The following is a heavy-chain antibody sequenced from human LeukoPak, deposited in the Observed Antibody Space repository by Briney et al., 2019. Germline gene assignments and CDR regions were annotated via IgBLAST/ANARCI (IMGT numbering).Heavy chain of an antibody. CDR3: ARGMWEQLEPTVDY. V-gene: IGHV3-21*01. J-gene: IGHJ4*02. CDR1: GFTFSSYS. Sequence: GGSLRLSCAASGFTFSSYSMNWVRQAPGKGLEWVSSISSSSYIYYADSVKGRFTISRDNAKNTLYLQMNSLRAEDTAVYYCARGMWEQLEPTVDYWGQGTLVTVSS. CDR2: ISSSSYI. D-gene: IGHD6-13*01.